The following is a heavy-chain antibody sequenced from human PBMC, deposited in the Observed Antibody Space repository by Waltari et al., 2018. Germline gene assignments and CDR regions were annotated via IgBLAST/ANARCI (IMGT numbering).Heavy chain of an antibody. CDR3: AREVGPKGDWFDP. CDR1: GGSISGSGYY. D-gene: IGHD1-26*01. CDR2: IHDSGTT. V-gene: IGHV4-39*07. Sequence: QLQLQESGPGLVKPSETLSLTCTVSGGSISGSGYYWGWIRQPPGKGLEWIGSIHDSGTTSYNSSLKSGVTISVDMSKNQFSLNLNSVTAADTAVYYCAREVGPKGDWFDPWGQGTLVTVSS. J-gene: IGHJ5*02.